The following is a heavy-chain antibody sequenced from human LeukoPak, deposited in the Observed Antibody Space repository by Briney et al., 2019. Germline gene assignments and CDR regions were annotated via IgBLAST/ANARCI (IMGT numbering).Heavy chain of an antibody. Sequence: GGSLRLSCAASGFTFSSYSMNWVRQAPGKGLEWVSGLSDSGGSTFYADSVKGRFTISRDNSKNTLYLQMNRLRAEDTAVYYCAKGGAVSSKSITMIRGTRRYYYYMDVWGKGTTVTISS. J-gene: IGHJ6*03. D-gene: IGHD3-10*01. V-gene: IGHV3-23*01. CDR3: AKGGAVSSKSITMIRGTRRYYYYMDV. CDR2: LSDSGGST. CDR1: GFTFSSYS.